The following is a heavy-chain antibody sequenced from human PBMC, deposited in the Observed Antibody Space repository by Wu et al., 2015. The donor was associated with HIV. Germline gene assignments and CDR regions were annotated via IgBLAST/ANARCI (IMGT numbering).Heavy chain of an antibody. Sequence: QVQLVQSGAEVKKPGASVKVSCKASGYTFTGYYMHWVRQAPGQGLEWMGWINPNSGGTNYAQKFQGRVTMTRDTSISTAYMELSRLRSDDTAVYYCARDGRVDGSMIVVVISIDAFDIWGQGTMVTVSS. V-gene: IGHV1-2*02. D-gene: IGHD3-22*01. J-gene: IGHJ3*02. CDR2: INPNSGGT. CDR1: GYTFTGYY. CDR3: ARDGRVDGSMIVVVISIDAFDI.